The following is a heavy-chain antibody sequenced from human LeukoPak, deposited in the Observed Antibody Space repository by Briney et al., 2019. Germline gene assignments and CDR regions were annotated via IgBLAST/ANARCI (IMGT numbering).Heavy chain of an antibody. V-gene: IGHV3-74*01. CDR1: YW. D-gene: IGHD3-10*01. CDR2: INSDGSTT. CDR3: ARGNYYGQDY. Sequence: YWMHWVRXAPGKGLVWISRINSDGSTTSYADSVKGRFTISRDNAKNTLYLQMNSLRAEDTAVYYCARGNYYGQDYWGQGTLVTVSS. J-gene: IGHJ4*02.